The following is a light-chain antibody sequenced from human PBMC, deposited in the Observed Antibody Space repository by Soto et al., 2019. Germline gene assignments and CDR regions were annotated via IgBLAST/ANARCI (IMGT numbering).Light chain of an antibody. CDR1: QRVTSNY. Sequence: EIVLTQSPGTLSLSRVGVATVAFGASQRVTSNYLAWYQQKPGQAPRLLIYGSSTRATGIPDRFTGSGSGTDFTLTISSLEPEDSAVYYCQQRNMWPITFGQGTRLEI. V-gene: IGKV3D-20*02. CDR2: GSS. J-gene: IGKJ5*01. CDR3: QQRNMWPIT.